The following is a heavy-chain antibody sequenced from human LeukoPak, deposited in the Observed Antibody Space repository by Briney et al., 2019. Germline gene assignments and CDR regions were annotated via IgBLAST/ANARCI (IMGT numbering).Heavy chain of an antibody. CDR2: ISGSGGNT. D-gene: IGHD3-16*01. J-gene: IGHJ4*02. CDR1: GFTFSSYG. CDR3: AKALGGYHFDY. V-gene: IGHV3-23*01. Sequence: GGSLRLSCAASGFTFSSYGMSWVRQAPGKGLEWVSSISGSGGNTNYADSVKGRFTISRDNSKNTLFLHMNSLRAEDTAVYYCAKALGGYHFDYWGQGTLVTVSS.